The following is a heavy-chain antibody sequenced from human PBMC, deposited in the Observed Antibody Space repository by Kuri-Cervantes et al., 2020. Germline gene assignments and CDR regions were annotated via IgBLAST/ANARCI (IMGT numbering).Heavy chain of an antibody. D-gene: IGHD3-3*01. CDR1: GLTFSSYW. Sequence: GGSLRLSCAASGLTFSSYWMSWVRQAPGKGLEWVANIKQDGSEKYYVDSVKGRFTISRDNAKNSLYLQMNSLRAEDTALYYCAKLRGRFLEWLLDMDVWGKGTTVTVSS. V-gene: IGHV3-7*03. CDR2: IKQDGSEK. J-gene: IGHJ6*03. CDR3: AKLRGRFLEWLLDMDV.